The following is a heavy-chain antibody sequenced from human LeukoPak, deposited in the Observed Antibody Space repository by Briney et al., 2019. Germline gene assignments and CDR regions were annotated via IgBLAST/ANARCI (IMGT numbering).Heavy chain of an antibody. Sequence: PSETLSLTCTVSGGSISSSSYYWGWIRQPPGKGLEWIGSIYYSGSTYYNPSLKSRVTISVDTSKNQFSLKLSSVTAADTAVYYCARRLYAYQPKSSFDYWGQGTLVTVSS. J-gene: IGHJ4*02. CDR3: ARRLYAYQPKSSFDY. V-gene: IGHV4-39*01. CDR1: GGSISSSSYY. D-gene: IGHD2-8*01. CDR2: IYYSGST.